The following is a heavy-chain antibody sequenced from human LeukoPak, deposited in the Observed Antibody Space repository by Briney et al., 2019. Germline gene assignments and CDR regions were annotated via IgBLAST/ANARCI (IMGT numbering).Heavy chain of an antibody. J-gene: IGHJ6*03. CDR2: INGDGSST. Sequence: GGSLRLSCAASGFTFSSYWMHWVRQAPGKGLVWVARINGDGSSTNYADSVKGRFTISSDNGKNTLYLQMNSLRAEDTAVYYCARDRLWFGGYMDVWGRGTTVTISS. CDR1: GFTFSSYW. D-gene: IGHD3-10*01. V-gene: IGHV3-74*01. CDR3: ARDRLWFGGYMDV.